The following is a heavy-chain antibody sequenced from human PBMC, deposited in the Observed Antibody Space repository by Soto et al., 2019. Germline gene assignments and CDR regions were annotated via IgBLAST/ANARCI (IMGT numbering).Heavy chain of an antibody. Sequence: GGSLRLSCAASGFTVSSNYMNWVRQAPGKGLECVSFIYSDGSTYYADSVKGRFTISRDNSKNTLYLQMNSLRAEDTAVYYCAKDRPRRTSGYFFDYWGQGTPVTVSS. D-gene: IGHD1-1*01. CDR2: IYSDGST. V-gene: IGHV3-53*01. CDR1: GFTVSSNY. J-gene: IGHJ4*02. CDR3: AKDRPRRTSGYFFDY.